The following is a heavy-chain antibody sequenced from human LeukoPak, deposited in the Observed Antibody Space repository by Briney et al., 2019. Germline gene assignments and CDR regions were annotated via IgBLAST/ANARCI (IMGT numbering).Heavy chain of an antibody. J-gene: IGHJ4*02. Sequence: ASVKVSCKATGYTFSSYGTNWVRQAPGQGLEWMGWISGYNGNTEYAQKFQGRVTMTTDTSTRTAYMELRSLRSDDTAVYFCARERSDYYDTSGSSHWGQGTLVTVSS. V-gene: IGHV1-18*01. D-gene: IGHD3-22*01. CDR3: ARERSDYYDTSGSSH. CDR2: ISGYNGNT. CDR1: GYTFSSYG.